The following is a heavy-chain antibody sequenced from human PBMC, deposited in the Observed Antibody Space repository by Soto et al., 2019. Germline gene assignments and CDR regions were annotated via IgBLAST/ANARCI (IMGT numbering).Heavy chain of an antibody. Sequence: LGESLKISCKGSGYSFTSYWIGWVHQMPGKGLEWMGIIYPGDSDTRYSPSFQGQVTISADKSISTAYLQWSSLKASDTAMYYCARLGDGSGWYRGYYGMDVWGQGTTVTVSS. D-gene: IGHD6-19*01. V-gene: IGHV5-51*07. CDR2: IYPGDSDT. CDR3: ARLGDGSGWYRGYYGMDV. J-gene: IGHJ6*02. CDR1: GYSFTSYW.